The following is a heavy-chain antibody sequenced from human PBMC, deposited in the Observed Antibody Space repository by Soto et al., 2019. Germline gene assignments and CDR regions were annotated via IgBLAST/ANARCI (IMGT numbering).Heavy chain of an antibody. Sequence: PGESLKISCKASGYNFTAFWIHWVRQLPGKGLEWLGKIDPSDSYTNYSPSFAGHVTISTDKSITTAYLHWSSLRASDTALYFCARVHKNWFDSWAQGTMVTVSS. V-gene: IGHV5-10-1*01. J-gene: IGHJ5*01. CDR1: GYNFTAFW. CDR3: ARVHKNWFDS. CDR2: IDPSDSYT.